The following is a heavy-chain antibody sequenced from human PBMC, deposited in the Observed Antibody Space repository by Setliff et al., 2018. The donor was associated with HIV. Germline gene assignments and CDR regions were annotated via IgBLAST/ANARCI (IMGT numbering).Heavy chain of an antibody. V-gene: IGHV4-38-2*01. CDR3: ARVSYDYASYYMDV. J-gene: IGHJ6*03. D-gene: IGHD3-16*01. CDR2: IYQSGST. Sequence: PSETLSLTCAVSGYSISSGYYWGWIRQPPGKGLEWIGTIYQSGSTYYNPSLKSRVTISLDTSKNQFSLKLSSVTAADTAVYYCARVSYDYASYYMDVWGKGTTGTVS. CDR1: GYSISSGYY.